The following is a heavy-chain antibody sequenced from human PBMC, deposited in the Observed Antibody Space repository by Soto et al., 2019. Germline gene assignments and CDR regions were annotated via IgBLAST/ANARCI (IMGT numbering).Heavy chain of an antibody. CDR1: GYTFINNY. J-gene: IGHJ5*02. CDR3: ARAHGSGSYYGWFDP. Sequence: QVQLLQSGAEVKKPGASVKVSCQASGYTFINNYLHWARQAPGQGLEWMGLINPSFGTTTYAQNFQGRVTMTSDTSTSTVFMQLNTLRSDDTAVYYCARAHGSGSYYGWFDPWGQGTLVTVSS. D-gene: IGHD3-10*01. CDR2: INPSFGTT. V-gene: IGHV1-46*01.